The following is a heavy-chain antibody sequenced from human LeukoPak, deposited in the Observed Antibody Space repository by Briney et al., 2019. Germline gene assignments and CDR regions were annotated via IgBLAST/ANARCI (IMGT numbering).Heavy chain of an antibody. V-gene: IGHV4-39*07. CDR1: GGSISSSSYY. CDR3: ARDLDY. Sequence: SETLSLTCTVSGGSISSSSYYWGWIRQPPGKGLEWIRSIYYSGSTYYNPSLKSRVTISVDTSKNQFSRKLSSVTAADTAVYYCARDLDYWGQGTLVTVSS. CDR2: IYYSGST. J-gene: IGHJ4*02.